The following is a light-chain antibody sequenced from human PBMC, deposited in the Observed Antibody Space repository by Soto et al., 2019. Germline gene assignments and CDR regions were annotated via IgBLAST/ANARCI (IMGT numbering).Light chain of an antibody. J-gene: IGKJ1*01. V-gene: IGKV3-20*01. CDR3: QQSGESQWT. Sequence: EIVLTKSPGTLSLSPGERATLSCRASQSVQFNYVAWYQQKPGQAPRLLIYGASTRATGIPDRFSGSGSGMDFTLPISSLEPEDFALYYCQQSGESQWTFGHGKKVEI. CDR2: GAS. CDR1: QSVQFNY.